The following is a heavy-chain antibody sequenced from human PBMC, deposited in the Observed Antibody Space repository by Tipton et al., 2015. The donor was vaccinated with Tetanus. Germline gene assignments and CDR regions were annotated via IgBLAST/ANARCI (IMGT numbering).Heavy chain of an antibody. J-gene: IGHJ5*02. D-gene: IGHD1-7*01. CDR2: AYYSGTT. Sequence: TLSLTCTISGGSVSGFYWGWIRQPPGKGLEWIGHAYYSGTTNYNPSLKSRLTMTVDTSKNQFSLKLASVIAADTAVYFCARHDVKENYFDRWGQGTLVSVSS. V-gene: IGHV4-59*08. CDR3: ARHDVKENYFDR. CDR1: GGSVSGFY.